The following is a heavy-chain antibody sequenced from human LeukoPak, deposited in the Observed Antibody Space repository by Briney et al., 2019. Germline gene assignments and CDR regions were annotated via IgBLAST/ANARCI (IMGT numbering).Heavy chain of an antibody. V-gene: IGHV4-38-2*02. CDR2: IYHSGST. D-gene: IGHD6-19*01. CDR3: ARRRWGSSGWRNWFDP. CDR1: GYSISSGYY. Sequence: PSETLSLTCTVSGYSISSGYYWGWIRQPPGKGLEWIGSIYHSGSTYYNPSLKSRVTISVDTSKNQFSLKLSSVTAADTAVYYCARRRWGSSGWRNWFDPWGQGTLVTVSS. J-gene: IGHJ5*02.